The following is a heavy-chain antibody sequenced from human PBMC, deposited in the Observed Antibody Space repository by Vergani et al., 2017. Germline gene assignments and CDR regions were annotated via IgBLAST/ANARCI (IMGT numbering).Heavy chain of an antibody. D-gene: IGHD3-22*01. J-gene: IGHJ4*02. CDR1: GGSISSSSYY. V-gene: IGHV4-39*01. CDR2: IYYSGST. Sequence: QLQLQESGPGLVKPSETLSLTCTVSGGSISSSSYYWGWIRQPPGKGLEWIGSIYYSGSTYYNPSLKSLVTISVDTSKNQFSLKLSSVTAADTAVYYCARRARYYYDSSGYSYFDYWGQGTLVTVSS. CDR3: ARRARYYYDSSGYSYFDY.